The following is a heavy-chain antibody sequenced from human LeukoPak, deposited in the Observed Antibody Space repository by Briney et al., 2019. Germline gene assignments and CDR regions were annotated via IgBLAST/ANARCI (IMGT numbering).Heavy chain of an antibody. V-gene: IGHV3-74*01. CDR1: GFTFSSYW. Sequence: PGGSLRLSCAASGFTFSSYWMHWVRQVPNKGLMWVSRINSDETISEYVDSVNGRFTISRDNAKNTLYLQMNSLRAEHTAVYFSLYGGYFQHWGKGTLVTVSS. CDR3: LYGGYFQH. J-gene: IGHJ1*01. D-gene: IGHD3-16*01. CDR2: INSDETIS.